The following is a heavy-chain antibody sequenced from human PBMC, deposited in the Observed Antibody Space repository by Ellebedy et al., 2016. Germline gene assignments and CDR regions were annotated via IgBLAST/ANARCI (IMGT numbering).Heavy chain of an antibody. CDR2: ISWDGVST. Sequence: GESLKISXAASGFIFDHYTMHWVCQAPGKGLEWVSLISWDGVSTYYADSVKGRFTISKDNRKNSLYLQMNSLRAEDTALYYCAKDRYDFLGGYYLTDYWGQGTLVTVSS. CDR3: AKDRYDFLGGYYLTDY. V-gene: IGHV3-43*01. CDR1: GFIFDHYT. J-gene: IGHJ4*02. D-gene: IGHD3-3*01.